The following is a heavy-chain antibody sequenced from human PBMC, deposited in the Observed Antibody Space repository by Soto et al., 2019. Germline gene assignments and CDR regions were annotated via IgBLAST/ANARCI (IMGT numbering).Heavy chain of an antibody. CDR3: AKDKFGGLDP. V-gene: IGHV3-30*18. D-gene: IGHD3-16*01. CDR2: ISYDGSNK. Sequence: QVQLVESGGGVVQPGRSLRLSCAASGFTFSSYGMHWVRQAPGKGLEWVAVISYDGSNKYYADSVKGRFTISRDNSKNTLYLQMNSLRAEDTAVYYCAKDKFGGLDPWGQGTLVTVSS. CDR1: GFTFSSYG. J-gene: IGHJ5*02.